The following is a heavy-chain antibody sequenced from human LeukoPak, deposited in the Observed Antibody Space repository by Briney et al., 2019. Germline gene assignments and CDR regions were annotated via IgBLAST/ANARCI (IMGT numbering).Heavy chain of an antibody. Sequence: GGSLRLSCAASGFSFSNYAIHWVRQAPGKGLEWVAIISYDGSTKYYAESVKGRFTISRDNSENTLYLQMNSLRTEDTAVYYCARENSADAFDFWAEGQWSSSLQ. CDR3: ARENSADAFDF. D-gene: IGHD1/OR15-1a*01. J-gene: IGHJ3*01. CDR1: GFSFSNYA. V-gene: IGHV3-30-3*01. CDR2: ISYDGSTK.